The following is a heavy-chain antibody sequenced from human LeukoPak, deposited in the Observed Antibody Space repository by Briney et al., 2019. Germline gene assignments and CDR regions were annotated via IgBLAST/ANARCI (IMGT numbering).Heavy chain of an antibody. CDR3: AREGRQLPFDY. CDR1: GYTFTRYY. V-gene: IGHV1-46*01. Sequence: GASVKVSCKASGYTFTRYYMHWGRQAPGRWLEWMGIINPSGGSTSYAQKFQGRVTMTRDTSTSTVYMELSSLRSEDTAVYYCAREGRQLPFDYWGQGTLVTVSS. D-gene: IGHD6-6*01. CDR2: INPSGGST. J-gene: IGHJ4*02.